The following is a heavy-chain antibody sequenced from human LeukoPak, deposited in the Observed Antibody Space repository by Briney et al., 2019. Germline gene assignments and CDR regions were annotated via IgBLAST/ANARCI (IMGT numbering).Heavy chain of an antibody. CDR3: TLGANYYGSGGIDS. CDR2: IFWNDDK. Sequence: SGPTLVKPTQTLTLTCTFSGFSLSTSGVGVGWIRQPPGKALEWLALIFWNDDKRYSPSLKSRLTVTKDTSKNQVVLTMTNLDPVDTATYYCTLGANYYGSGGIDSWGQGTLVTVSS. J-gene: IGHJ4*02. V-gene: IGHV2-5*01. CDR1: GFSLSTSGVG. D-gene: IGHD3-10*01.